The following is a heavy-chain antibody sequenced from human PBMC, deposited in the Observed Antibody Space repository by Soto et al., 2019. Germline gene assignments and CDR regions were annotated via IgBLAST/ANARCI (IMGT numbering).Heavy chain of an antibody. J-gene: IGHJ3*01. CDR3: AKDQVDVVATSKDAFDV. CDR1: GFTFSSCA. D-gene: IGHD5-12*01. CDR2: TSGSGGST. Sequence: EVQLLESGGGLVQPGGSLRLSCAASGFTFSSCAMTWVHQAPGKGLEWVSATSGSGGSTYYADSVKGRFTISRDNSKNTLYLQMNSLRAEDTAVYYCAKDQVDVVATSKDAFDVWGQGTMVAVSS. V-gene: IGHV3-23*01.